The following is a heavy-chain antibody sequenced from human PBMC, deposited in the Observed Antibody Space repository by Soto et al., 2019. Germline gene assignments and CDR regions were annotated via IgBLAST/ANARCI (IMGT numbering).Heavy chain of an antibody. D-gene: IGHD3-10*01. Sequence: QVQLQESGPGLVKPSGTLSLTCAVSGGSIRSSNWWSWVRKPPGKGLEWIGEIYHSRSTNHNPSLKSRVTISVDKSRNQFSLKLRSVTAGDTAVYYCARRWGEGRVDYWGQGTLVTVSS. CDR1: GGSIRSSNW. CDR2: IYHSRST. J-gene: IGHJ4*02. CDR3: ARRWGEGRVDY. V-gene: IGHV4-4*02.